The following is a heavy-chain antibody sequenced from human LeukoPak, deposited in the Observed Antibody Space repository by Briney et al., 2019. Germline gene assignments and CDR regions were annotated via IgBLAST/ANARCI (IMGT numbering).Heavy chain of an antibody. CDR3: AKDQWLVHIFDY. V-gene: IGHV3-23*01. CDR2: ISGSGGST. CDR1: GFTLSSYA. Sequence: SGGSLRLSCAASGFTLSSYAMSWVRQAPGEGLEWVSAISGSGGSTYYADSVKGRFTISRDNSKNTLYLQMNSLRAEDTAVYYCAKDQWLVHIFDYWGQGTLVTVSS. J-gene: IGHJ4*02. D-gene: IGHD6-19*01.